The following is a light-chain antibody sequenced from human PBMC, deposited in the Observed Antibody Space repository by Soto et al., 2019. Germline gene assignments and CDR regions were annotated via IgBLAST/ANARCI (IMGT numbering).Light chain of an antibody. Sequence: SYALTQPPSVSVAPGQTASITCGGDNIGGRSVHWYQQKPGQAPVVVVDHHSDRPSGIPERFSGSNSRNMATLTISRVEAGDEAVYHCQVWDYSTDDVVFGGGTKVTVL. CDR3: QVWDYSTDDVV. V-gene: IGLV3-21*02. CDR1: NIGGRS. J-gene: IGLJ2*01. CDR2: HHS.